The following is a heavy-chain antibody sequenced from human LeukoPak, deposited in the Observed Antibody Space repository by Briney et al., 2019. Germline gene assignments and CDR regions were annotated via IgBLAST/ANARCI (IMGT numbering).Heavy chain of an antibody. D-gene: IGHD3-9*01. CDR1: GFTVSSNY. CDR2: IYSGGST. CDR3: ARADDWSYYFDY. Sequence: PGGSLRLSCAASGFTVSSNYMSWVRQAPGKGLEWVSVIYSGGSTYYADSVKGRFTISRDNSKNTLYLQMSSLRAEDTAVYYCARADDWSYYFDYWGQGTLVTVSS. V-gene: IGHV3-66*01. J-gene: IGHJ4*02.